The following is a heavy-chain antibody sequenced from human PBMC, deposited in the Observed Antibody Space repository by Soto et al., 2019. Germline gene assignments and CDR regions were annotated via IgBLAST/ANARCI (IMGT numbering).Heavy chain of an antibody. CDR3: ARDSSASATSYSFDN. CDR2: INPNGGGT. D-gene: IGHD3-10*01. V-gene: IGHV1-46*01. CDR1: GYKFINHY. J-gene: IGHJ4*02. Sequence: QVQLVQSGAEVKKPGASVKVSCKASGYKFINHYIHWVRQAPGVGLEWMGIINPNGGGTDYAQKFQDRVTMTTDTYMNTGHMDLNSLTSEDTAVYFCARDSSASATSYSFDNWGQGTLVSVSS.